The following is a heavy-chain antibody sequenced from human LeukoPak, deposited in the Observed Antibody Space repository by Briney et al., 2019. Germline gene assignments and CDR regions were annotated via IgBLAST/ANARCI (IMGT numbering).Heavy chain of an antibody. CDR1: GYTFTGYY. J-gene: IGHJ5*02. V-gene: IGHV1-2*02. Sequence: GASVKVSCKASGYTFTGYYIRWVRQAPGQGLECMGWINPNSGGTNYAQKFQGRVTMTRDTSISTAYMELSRLRSDDTAVYYCARGGSGSYFSSLAPWGQGTLVTVSS. D-gene: IGHD3-10*01. CDR3: ARGGSGSYFSSLAP. CDR2: INPNSGGT.